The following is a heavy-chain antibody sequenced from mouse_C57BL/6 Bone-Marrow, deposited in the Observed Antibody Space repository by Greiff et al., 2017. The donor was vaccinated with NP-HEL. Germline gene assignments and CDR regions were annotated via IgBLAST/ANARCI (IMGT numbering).Heavy chain of an antibody. CDR1: GYTFTSYW. D-gene: IGHD1-1*01. CDR3: ARQYYGSG. CDR2: IDPSDSYT. J-gene: IGHJ2*01. V-gene: IGHV1-59*01. Sequence: QVQLQQPGAELVRPGTSVKLSCKASGYTFTSYWMHWVKQRPGQGLEWIGVIDPSDSYTNYNQKFKGKATLTVDTSSSTAYMQLSSLTSEDSAVYYYARQYYGSGWGQGTTLTVSS.